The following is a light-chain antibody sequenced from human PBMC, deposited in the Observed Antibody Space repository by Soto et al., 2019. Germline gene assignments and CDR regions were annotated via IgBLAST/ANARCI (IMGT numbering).Light chain of an antibody. CDR3: MQGTQWPWT. V-gene: IGKV2-30*01. CDR1: QSLVESDGSTS. CDR2: KVS. Sequence: DVVMTQSPLSLPVTLGQPASISCRSSQSLVESDGSTSLNWFQQRPGQSPRRLIHKVSNRDSGVPGRFSGSGSGTDFTLKISRVEAEDVGVYYFMQGTQWPWTFGQGTKVEIK. J-gene: IGKJ1*01.